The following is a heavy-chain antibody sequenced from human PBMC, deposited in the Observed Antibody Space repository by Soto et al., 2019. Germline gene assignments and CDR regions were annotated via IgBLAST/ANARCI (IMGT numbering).Heavy chain of an antibody. CDR1: GFTFSSYG. J-gene: IGHJ6*02. CDR2: IWYDGSNK. CDR3: ARDRIPPGSIQLGMDV. Sequence: QVQLVESGGGVVQPGGSLRLSCAASGFTFSSYGMHWVRQAPGKGLEWVAVIWYDGSNKYYADAVKGRFTISRDNSKNTLYPQMNSLRAEDTAVYYCARDRIPPGSIQLGMDVWGQGTTVTVSS. V-gene: IGHV3-33*01. D-gene: IGHD2-2*01.